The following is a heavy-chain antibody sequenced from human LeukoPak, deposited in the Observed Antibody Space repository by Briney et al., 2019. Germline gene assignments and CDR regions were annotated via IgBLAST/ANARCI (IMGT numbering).Heavy chain of an antibody. CDR2: IYYSGST. J-gene: IGHJ5*02. D-gene: IGHD6-19*01. Sequence: SETLSLTCTVSGGSISSYYWSWIRQPPGKGLEWIGYIYYSGSTNYNPSLKSRVAISVDTSKNQFSLELSSVTAADTAVYYCARGGYSSGYNWFDPWGQGILVSVSS. CDR3: ARGGYSSGYNWFDP. V-gene: IGHV4-59*01. CDR1: GGSISSYY.